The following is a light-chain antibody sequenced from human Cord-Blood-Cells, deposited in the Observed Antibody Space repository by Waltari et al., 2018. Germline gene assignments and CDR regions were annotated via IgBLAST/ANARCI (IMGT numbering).Light chain of an antibody. V-gene: IGKV3-15*01. CDR2: GAS. CDR1: QSVSSN. J-gene: IGKJ3*01. CDR3: QEGTNWPSGA. Sequence: EIVMTQSPATLSVSPGERATLSCRASQSVSSNLAWYQKKPGQAPRLLIYGASTRATGIPARSSGSGSGTELTLTTSGLQSEDLAMYYCQEGTNWPSGAFGPGTKVDIK.